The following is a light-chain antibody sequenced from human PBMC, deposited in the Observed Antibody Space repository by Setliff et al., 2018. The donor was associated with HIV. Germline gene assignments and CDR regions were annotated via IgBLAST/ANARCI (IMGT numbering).Light chain of an antibody. CDR3: CSYAGSPRV. CDR2: DVS. CDR1: SSDVGGYNY. Sequence: SVSGSPGQSVTISCTGTSSDVGGYNYVSWYQQHPGKAPKLMIYDVSKRPSGVPDRFSGSKSGNTASLTISGLQTEDEADYYCCSYAGSPRVFGTGTKVTVL. J-gene: IGLJ1*01. V-gene: IGLV2-11*01.